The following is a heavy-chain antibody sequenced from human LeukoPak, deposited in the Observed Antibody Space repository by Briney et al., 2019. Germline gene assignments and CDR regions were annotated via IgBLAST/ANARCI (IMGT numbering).Heavy chain of an antibody. Sequence: GGSLRLSCVASGFTFNHYAMTWVRQAPGKGLEWVSVISGSGSRTDYADSLKGRFTISRDNSKNTLYLQMNSLRAEDTAVYYCAKDPTNVGAFDIWGQGTMVTVSS. V-gene: IGHV3-23*01. CDR2: ISGSGSRT. CDR3: AKDPTNVGAFDI. J-gene: IGHJ3*02. CDR1: GFTFNHYA. D-gene: IGHD1-14*01.